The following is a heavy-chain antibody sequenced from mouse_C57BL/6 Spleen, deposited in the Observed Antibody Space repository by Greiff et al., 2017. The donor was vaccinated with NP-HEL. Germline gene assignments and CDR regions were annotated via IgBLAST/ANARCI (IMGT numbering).Heavy chain of an antibody. CDR2: IHPNSGST. V-gene: IGHV1-64*01. CDR1: GYTFTSYW. CDR3: ARCTVVAGGAMDD. J-gene: IGHJ4*01. D-gene: IGHD1-1*01. Sequence: QVQLQQPGAELVKPGASVKLSCKASGYTFTSYWMHWVKQRPGQGLEWIGMIHPNSGSTNYNEKFKSKATLTVDKSSSTAYMQLSSLTSEDSAVYYCARCTVVAGGAMDDWGQGTSVTVSS.